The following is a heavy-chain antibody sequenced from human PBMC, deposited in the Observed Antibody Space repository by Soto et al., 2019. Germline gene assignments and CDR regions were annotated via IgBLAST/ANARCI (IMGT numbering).Heavy chain of an antibody. J-gene: IGHJ6*02. CDR1: GGSISSYY. CDR3: AINGIVVAGTGGYYYYYGMDV. V-gene: IGHV4-59*01. CDR2: IYYSGST. D-gene: IGHD6-19*01. Sequence: PSETLSLTCTVSGGSISSYYWSWIRQPPGKGLEWIGYIYYSGSTNYNPSLKSRVTISVHTSKNQFSLKLSSVTAADTAVYYFAINGIVVAGTGGYYYYYGMDVWGQATPVTVSS.